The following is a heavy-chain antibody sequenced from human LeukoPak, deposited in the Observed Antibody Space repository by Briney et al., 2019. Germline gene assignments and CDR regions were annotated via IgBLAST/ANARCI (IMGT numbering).Heavy chain of an antibody. CDR3: ARDRGVVVITRAQNWFDP. J-gene: IGHJ5*02. CDR2: INPNSGGT. Sequence: ASVKVSCKASGYTFTGYYMHWVLQAPGQGLEWMGRINPNSGGTNYAQKFQGRVTMTRDTSISTAYMELSRLRSDDTAVYYCARDRGVVVITRAQNWFDPWGQGTLVTVSS. V-gene: IGHV1-2*06. CDR1: GYTFTGYY. D-gene: IGHD3-22*01.